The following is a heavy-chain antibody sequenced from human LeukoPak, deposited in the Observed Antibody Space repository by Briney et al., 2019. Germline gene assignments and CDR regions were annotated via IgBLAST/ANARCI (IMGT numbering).Heavy chain of an antibody. CDR2: IIPILGIT. V-gene: IGHV1-69*04. Sequence: SVKVSCKASGGTFSSYAISWVRQAPGQGLEWMGRIIPILGITNYAQKFQGRVTITADKSTSTAYMELSSLRSEDTAVYYCVRELLYGGNSVYYFDYWGQGTLVTVSS. D-gene: IGHD4-23*01. CDR1: GGTFSSYA. CDR3: VRELLYGGNSVYYFDY. J-gene: IGHJ4*02.